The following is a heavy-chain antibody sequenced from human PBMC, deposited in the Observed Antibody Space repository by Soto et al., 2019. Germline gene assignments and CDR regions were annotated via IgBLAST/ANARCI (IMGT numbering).Heavy chain of an antibody. D-gene: IGHD3-3*01. CDR3: ATELVAYDFWSGPTRHYGMDV. Sequence: ASVKVSCKVSGYTLTELSMHWVRQAPGKGLEWMGGFDPEDGETIYAQKFQGRVTMTEDTSTDTAYMELSSLRSEDAAVYYCATELVAYDFWSGPTRHYGMDVWGQGTTVTVSS. CDR1: GYTLTELS. CDR2: FDPEDGET. V-gene: IGHV1-24*01. J-gene: IGHJ6*02.